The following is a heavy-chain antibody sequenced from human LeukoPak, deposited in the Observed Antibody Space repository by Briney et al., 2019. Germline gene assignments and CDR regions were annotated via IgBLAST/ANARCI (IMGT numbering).Heavy chain of an antibody. V-gene: IGHV5-51*01. J-gene: IGHJ4*02. CDR3: ARLGTSDY. D-gene: IGHD3-16*01. CDR2: IYPSDSDT. CDR1: GYTFTTNW. Sequence: GGSLKISCKGSGYTFTTNWIGWVRQMPGQGLEWMGIIYPSDSDTRYSPSFQGQVTISADKSISTAYLQWSSLKASDTAMYYCARLGTSDYWGQGTLVTVSS.